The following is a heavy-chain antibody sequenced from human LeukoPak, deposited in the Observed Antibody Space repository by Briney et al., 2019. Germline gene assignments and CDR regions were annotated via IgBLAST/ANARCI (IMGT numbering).Heavy chain of an antibody. CDR2: IQENGGDK. CDR3: ARGGALLSY. Sequence: PGVSLRLACTTSGFTFSNYFMGWVRQTPGKGLEWVANIQENGGDKYYVDSVKGRFTISRDNAYNSLYLQMNSLRAEDTAVYYCARGGALLSYWGQGTLVTASS. D-gene: IGHD4/OR15-4a*01. V-gene: IGHV3-7*01. J-gene: IGHJ4*02. CDR1: GFTFSNYF.